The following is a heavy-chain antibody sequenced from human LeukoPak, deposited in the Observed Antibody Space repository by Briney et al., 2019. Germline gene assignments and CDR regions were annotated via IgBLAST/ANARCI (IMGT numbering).Heavy chain of an antibody. V-gene: IGHV3-11*01. Sequence: GGSLRLPCAASGFTFSDYYMSWIRQAPGKGLEWVSYISSSGSTIYYADSVKGRFTISRDNAKNSLYLQMNSLGAEDMALYYCAKDIGYYYDSSGYYDYWGQGTLVTVSS. CDR2: ISSSGSTI. D-gene: IGHD3-22*01. J-gene: IGHJ4*02. CDR3: AKDIGYYYDSSGYYDY. CDR1: GFTFSDYY.